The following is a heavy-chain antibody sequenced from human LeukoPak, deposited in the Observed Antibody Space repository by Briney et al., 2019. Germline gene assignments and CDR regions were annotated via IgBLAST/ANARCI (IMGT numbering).Heavy chain of an antibody. CDR1: GGTFSSYA. CDR2: IIPIFGTA. CDR3: ARGGDSYGYGLFDY. J-gene: IGHJ4*02. V-gene: IGHV1-69*06. D-gene: IGHD5-18*01. Sequence: GASVKVSCKASGGTFSSYAISWVRQAPGQGLEWMGGIIPIFGTANYAQKFQGRVTITADKSTSTAYMELSSLRSEDTAVYYCARGGDSYGYGLFDYWGQGTLVTVSS.